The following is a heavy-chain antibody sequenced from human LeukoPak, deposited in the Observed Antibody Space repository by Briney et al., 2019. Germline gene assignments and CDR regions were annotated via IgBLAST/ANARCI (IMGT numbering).Heavy chain of an antibody. Sequence: PGGSLRLSCAASGFTVSSNYMSWVRQAPGEGLEWVSVIYSGGSTYYADSVKGRFTISRDNSKNTLYLQMNSLRAEDTAVYYCARDLGYSYGPEYFQHWGQGTLVTVPS. CDR3: ARDLGYSYGPEYFQH. CDR1: GFTVSSNY. V-gene: IGHV3-66*01. D-gene: IGHD5-18*01. CDR2: IYSGGST. J-gene: IGHJ1*01.